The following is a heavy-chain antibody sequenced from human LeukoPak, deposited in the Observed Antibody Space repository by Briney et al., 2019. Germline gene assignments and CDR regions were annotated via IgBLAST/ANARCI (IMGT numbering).Heavy chain of an antibody. V-gene: IGHV4-30-4*01. CDR1: GGSITSDTYY. J-gene: IGHJ4*02. CDR2: IYYSGST. D-gene: IGHD4-17*01. Sequence: PSETLSLTCTVSGGSITSDTYYWSWIRQPPGKGLEWIGYIYYSGSTYYNPSLKSRVTISVDTSKNQFSLKLSSVTAADTAVYYCAATVWTHAYWGQGTLVTVSS. CDR3: AATVWTHAY.